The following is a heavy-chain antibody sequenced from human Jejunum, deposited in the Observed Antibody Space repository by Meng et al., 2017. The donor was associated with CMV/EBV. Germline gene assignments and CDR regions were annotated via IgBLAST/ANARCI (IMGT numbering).Heavy chain of an antibody. Sequence: EVQLVESGXGLIQPGGXLRLSCEASGFTVSSDYISWVRQAPGKWLEWVSSIYRGGSTYYADSVKGRFTISRDNSKNSVYLQMNSLRAEDTAVYYCARSIRPLNPWCDPWGQGTLVTVSS. CDR1: GFTVSSDY. D-gene: IGHD2-2*02. V-gene: IGHV3-53*01. CDR2: IYRGGST. J-gene: IGHJ5*02. CDR3: ARSIRPLNPWCDP.